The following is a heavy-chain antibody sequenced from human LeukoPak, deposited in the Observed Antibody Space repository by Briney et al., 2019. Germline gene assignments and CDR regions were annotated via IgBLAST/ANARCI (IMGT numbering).Heavy chain of an antibody. Sequence: GGSLKPSCAGPGFTFQGYEMNWVRQARGKGVEGVSYICSSGSTIYYADSVEGGFTISRDNAKTSLYLQMNSLRAEDTAVYYCARAEDISSWPVRYYYGMDVWGQGTTVTVSS. J-gene: IGHJ6*02. V-gene: IGHV3-48*03. CDR3: ARAEDISSWPVRYYYGMDV. CDR2: ICSSGSTI. CDR1: GFTFQGYE. D-gene: IGHD6-13*01.